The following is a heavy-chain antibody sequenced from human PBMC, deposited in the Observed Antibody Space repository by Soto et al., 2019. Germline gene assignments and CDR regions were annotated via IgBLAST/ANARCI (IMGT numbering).Heavy chain of an antibody. Sequence: PGGSLRLSCAGSGFTFGDSYMSWIRQAPGKGLEWLSYISPGSRYPAYADSVKGRFTISRDNAKRSLYLQMVSLTAEDTAIYYFVRGRAGSLFDPSGQGTMLTVSS. J-gene: IGHJ5*02. CDR1: GFTFGDSY. D-gene: IGHD1-1*01. CDR2: ISPGSRYP. V-gene: IGHV3-11*06. CDR3: VRGRAGSLFDP.